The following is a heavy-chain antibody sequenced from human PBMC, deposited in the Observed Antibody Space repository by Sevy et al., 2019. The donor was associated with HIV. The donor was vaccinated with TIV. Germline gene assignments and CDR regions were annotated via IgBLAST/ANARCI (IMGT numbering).Heavy chain of an antibody. Sequence: SETLSLTCTVSGGSVSTSYYWGWIRQPPGKGLKWIGNVYYSGTTYSNPSLESRVTMSVDTSKNHFSLKLSSVTAADTAVYYCARIRRDDYGIIDYWGQGTLVTVSS. CDR1: GGSVSTSYY. D-gene: IGHD4-17*01. CDR3: ARIRRDDYGIIDY. J-gene: IGHJ4*02. CDR2: VYYSGTT. V-gene: IGHV4-39*02.